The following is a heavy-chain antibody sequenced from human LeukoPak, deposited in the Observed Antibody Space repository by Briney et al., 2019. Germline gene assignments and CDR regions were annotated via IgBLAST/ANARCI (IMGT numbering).Heavy chain of an antibody. V-gene: IGHV4-34*01. Sequence: SETLSLTCAVYGGSFSGYYWSWIRQPPGKGLEWIGEINHSGSTNYNPSLKSRVTISVDTSKNQFSLKLSSVTAADTAVYYCARLRGRQAVAGTLFDYWGQGTLVTVSS. J-gene: IGHJ4*02. CDR1: GGSFSGYY. CDR2: INHSGST. D-gene: IGHD6-19*01. CDR3: ARLRGRQAVAGTLFDY.